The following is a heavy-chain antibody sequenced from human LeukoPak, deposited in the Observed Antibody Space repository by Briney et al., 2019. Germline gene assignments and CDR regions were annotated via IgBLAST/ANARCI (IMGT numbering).Heavy chain of an antibody. D-gene: IGHD1-26*01. Sequence: SETLSLTCTVSGGSISSSNYYWGWIRQSPGTGLEWMGTIYYSGSTYYNPSLKSRVTISVDTSRNQFSLKLSSVTAADTAVYYCARYSSGSYRWFDPWGQGTLVTVSS. J-gene: IGHJ5*02. V-gene: IGHV4-39*07. CDR2: IYYSGST. CDR1: GGSISSSNYY. CDR3: ARYSSGSYRWFDP.